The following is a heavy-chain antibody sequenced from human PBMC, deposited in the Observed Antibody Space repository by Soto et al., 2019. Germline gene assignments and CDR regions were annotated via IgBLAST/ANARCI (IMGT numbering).Heavy chain of an antibody. CDR3: ARDKITGLLDY. D-gene: IGHD2-8*02. CDR2: INHSGST. CDR1: GGSFSGYY. Sequence: PSETLSLTCAVYGGSFSGYYWTWIRQPPGTGLEWIGEINHSGSTNYNPSLKSRVTISVDTSKNQFSLKLTSVTAADTAVYYCARDKITGLLDYWGQGTLATVS. J-gene: IGHJ4*02. V-gene: IGHV4-34*01.